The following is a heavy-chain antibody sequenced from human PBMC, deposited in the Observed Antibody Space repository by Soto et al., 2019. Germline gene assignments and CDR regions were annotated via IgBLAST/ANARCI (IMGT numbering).Heavy chain of an antibody. V-gene: IGHV3-33*01. Sequence: GGSLRLSCAASGFTFSSYGMLWVRQAPGKGLEWVAVIWYDGSNKYYADSVKGRFTISRDNSKNTLYLQMNSLRAEDTAVYYCASDRAAAPPGYSDYWGQGPLVTVSS. CDR2: IWYDGSNK. D-gene: IGHD6-13*01. CDR3: ASDRAAAPPGYSDY. CDR1: GFTFSSYG. J-gene: IGHJ4*02.